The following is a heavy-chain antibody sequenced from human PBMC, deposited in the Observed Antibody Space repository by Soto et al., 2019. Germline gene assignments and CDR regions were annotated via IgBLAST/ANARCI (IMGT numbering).Heavy chain of an antibody. CDR2: MSSRSSLI. CDR1: GFSSSSHS. V-gene: IGHV3-21*06. CDR3: ARERGEYDSGWYIDR. D-gene: IGHD6-19*01. J-gene: IGHJ5*02. Sequence: GGSMRPSCAASGFSSSSHSFHWVRQAPGQGLEWVAYMSSRSSLILYADSVRGRFVISRDNALNSLYLQMNSPRDEDTAIYYCARERGEYDSGWYIDRWGQGT.